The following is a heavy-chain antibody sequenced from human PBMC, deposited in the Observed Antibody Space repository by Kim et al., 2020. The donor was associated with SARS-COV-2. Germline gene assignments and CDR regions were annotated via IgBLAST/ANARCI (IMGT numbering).Heavy chain of an antibody. CDR1: GFTFSSYG. J-gene: IGHJ1*01. CDR3: AREGEPAAIFMYFQH. Sequence: GGSLRLSCAASGFTFSSYGMHWVRQAPGKGLEWVAVIWYDGSNKYYADSVKGRFTISRDNSKNTLYLQMNSLRAEDTAVYYCAREGEPAAIFMYFQHWGQGTLVTVSS. V-gene: IGHV3-33*01. D-gene: IGHD2-2*01. CDR2: IWYDGSNK.